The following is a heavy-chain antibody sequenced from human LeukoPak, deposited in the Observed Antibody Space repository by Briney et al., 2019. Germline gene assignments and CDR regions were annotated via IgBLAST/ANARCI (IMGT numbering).Heavy chain of an antibody. Sequence: KPSETLSLTCIVTGGSIRSSSYYWGWIRQPPGKGLEWIGSIYYSGSTYYNPSLKSRVTISVDTSTNQFSLKLSSVTAADTAVYYCASQPYHDILTGYSHFDYWGQGTLVTVSS. CDR3: ASQPYHDILTGYSHFDY. D-gene: IGHD3-9*01. CDR1: GGSIRSSSYY. V-gene: IGHV4-39*01. J-gene: IGHJ4*02. CDR2: IYYSGST.